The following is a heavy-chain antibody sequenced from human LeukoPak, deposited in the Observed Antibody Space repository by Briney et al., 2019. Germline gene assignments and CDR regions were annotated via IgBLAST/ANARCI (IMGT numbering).Heavy chain of an antibody. J-gene: IGHJ4*02. Sequence: GGSLRLSCAASGFTFSSYWMHWVRPAPGKGLVWVSRINSDGSDTTYADSVKGRFTISRDNAKNTLYLQMNSLRAEDTAVYYCAKNGPGLDYFDYWGQGTPVTVSS. CDR1: GFTFSSYW. CDR3: AKNGPGLDYFDY. V-gene: IGHV3-74*01. D-gene: IGHD3-10*01. CDR2: INSDGSDT.